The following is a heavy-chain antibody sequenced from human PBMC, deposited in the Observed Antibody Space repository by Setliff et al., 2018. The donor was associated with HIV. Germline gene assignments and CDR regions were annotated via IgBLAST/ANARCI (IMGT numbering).Heavy chain of an antibody. CDR2: IYYSGTT. CDR3: ARLYSTVTPDI. V-gene: IGHV4-39*01. Sequence: SETLSLTCTVFGGSISSSSYYWGWIRQPPGKGLEWLGTIYYSGTTYYNPSLKSRVTISVDTSKNQFSLKLSSVTAADTAVYYCARLYSTVTPDIWGKGTTVTSPQ. CDR1: GGSISSSSYY. D-gene: IGHD2-21*01. J-gene: IGHJ6*04.